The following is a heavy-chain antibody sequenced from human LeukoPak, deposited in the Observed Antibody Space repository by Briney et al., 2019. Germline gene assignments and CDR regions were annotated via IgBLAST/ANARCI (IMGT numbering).Heavy chain of an antibody. D-gene: IGHD1-26*01. CDR1: GGFISSHY. Sequence: SETLSLTCNVSGGFISSHYWTWIRQPPGKGLEWIGYVYYSGSTNYNPSLKSRVTISVDTSNNQFSLKLTSVTAADTAVYYCARGYRGGVYYYYYGIDVWGQGTTVTVSS. J-gene: IGHJ6*02. V-gene: IGHV4-59*11. CDR2: VYYSGST. CDR3: ARGYRGGVYYYYYGIDV.